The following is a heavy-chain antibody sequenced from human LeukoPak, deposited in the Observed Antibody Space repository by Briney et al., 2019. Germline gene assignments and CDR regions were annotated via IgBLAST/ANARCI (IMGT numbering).Heavy chain of an antibody. CDR2: ITSSSSYT. CDR1: GFTFSNYW. V-gene: IGHV3-21*01. J-gene: IGHJ6*03. D-gene: IGHD1-1*01. Sequence: PGGSLRLSCAASGFTFSNYWMHWVRQAPGKGLEWISSITSSSSYTFYADSVKGRFTISRDNAKNSLYLQMNSLRVEDTAIYYCARDPYNGAYSEGYYYYYMDVWGKGTTVTVSS. CDR3: ARDPYNGAYSEGYYYYYMDV.